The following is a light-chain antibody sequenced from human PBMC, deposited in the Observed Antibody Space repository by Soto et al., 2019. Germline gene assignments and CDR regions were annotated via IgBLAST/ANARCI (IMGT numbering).Light chain of an antibody. Sequence: VLTQSPATLSLSPGERATLSCRVSQSVSSNLAWYQQKPGQAPRLLIYDASNRATGIPARFSGSGSGTDFTLTISSLDPEDFAVYYCQQRHIWLTFGGGTKVEIK. CDR3: QQRHIWLT. V-gene: IGKV3-11*01. J-gene: IGKJ4*01. CDR2: DAS. CDR1: QSVSSN.